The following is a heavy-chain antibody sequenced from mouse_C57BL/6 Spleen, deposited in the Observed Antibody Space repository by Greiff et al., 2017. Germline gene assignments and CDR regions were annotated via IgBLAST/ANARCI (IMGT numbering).Heavy chain of an antibody. J-gene: IGHJ1*03. D-gene: IGHD2-2*01. CDR1: GYTFTSYW. CDR2: IDPNSGGT. CDR3: AREGLLWLDWYFGV. V-gene: IGHV1-72*01. Sequence: QVQLKQPGAELVKPGASVKLSCKASGYTFTSYWMHWVKQRPGRGLEWIGRIDPNSGGTKYNEKFKSKATLTVDKPSSTAYMQLRSLTSEDSAVYYCAREGLLWLDWYFGVWGTGTTVTVAS.